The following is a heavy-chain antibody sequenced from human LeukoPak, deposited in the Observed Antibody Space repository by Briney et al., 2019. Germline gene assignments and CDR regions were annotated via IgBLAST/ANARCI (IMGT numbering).Heavy chain of an antibody. CDR3: VKSGYSTSSDVDY. V-gene: IGHV3-64D*09. CDR2: INSKGDST. D-gene: IGHD6-6*01. Sequence: GGSLGLSCSVSGFTFSAYAMHWVRQAPGKGLEFLSSINSKGDSTYHADSVKGRFTISRDNSRSTLYLQMRSLRPEDTAVYYCVKSGYSTSSDVDYWGQGTLVTVSS. CDR1: GFTFSAYA. J-gene: IGHJ4*02.